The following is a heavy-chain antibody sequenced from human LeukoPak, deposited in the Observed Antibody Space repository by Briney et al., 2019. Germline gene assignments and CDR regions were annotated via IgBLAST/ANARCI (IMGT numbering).Heavy chain of an antibody. Sequence: GASVKVSCKASGGTFSSYAISWVRQAPGQGLEWMGGIIPIFGTANYAQKFQGRVTITADESTSTAYMELSSLRSEDTAVYYCARVTYYYDSSGYDPKYYFDYWGQGTLVTVS. CDR3: ARVTYYYDSSGYDPKYYFDY. J-gene: IGHJ4*02. CDR2: IIPIFGTA. D-gene: IGHD3-22*01. V-gene: IGHV1-69*13. CDR1: GGTFSSYA.